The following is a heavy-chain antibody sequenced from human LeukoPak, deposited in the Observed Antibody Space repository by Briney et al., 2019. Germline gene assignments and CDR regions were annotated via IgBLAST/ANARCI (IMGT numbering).Heavy chain of an antibody. D-gene: IGHD6-13*01. V-gene: IGHV4-59*01. Sequence: PSETLSLTCTVSGGSISSYYWSWIRQPPGKGLEWIGYIYYSGSTNYNPSLKSRVTISVDTSKNQFSLKQSSVTAADTAVYYCARSPTSYSSSWYVSLYYGMDVWGQGTTVTVSS. CDR3: ARSPTSYSSSWYVSLYYGMDV. J-gene: IGHJ6*02. CDR1: GGSISSYY. CDR2: IYYSGST.